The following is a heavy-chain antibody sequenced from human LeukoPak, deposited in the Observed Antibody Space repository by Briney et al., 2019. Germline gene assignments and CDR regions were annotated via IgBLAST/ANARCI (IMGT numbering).Heavy chain of an antibody. CDR2: IHYTGST. CDR3: ARGGYYGSGNDFRFDP. V-gene: IGHV4-59*01. Sequence: SETLSLTCTVSGGSINSYYWSWIRQPPGKVLECIGYIHYTGSTNYNPSHKSRVTISVDTSKNQFSLKLSSVTAADTAIYYCARGGYYGSGNDFRFDPWGQGTLVTVSS. CDR1: GGSINSYY. J-gene: IGHJ5*02. D-gene: IGHD3-10*01.